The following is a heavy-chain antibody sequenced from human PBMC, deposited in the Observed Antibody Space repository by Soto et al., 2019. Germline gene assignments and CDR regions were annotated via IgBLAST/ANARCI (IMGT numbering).Heavy chain of an antibody. V-gene: IGHV3-30*18. Sequence: GGSLRLSCAASGFTFSSYGMHWVRQAPGKGLEWVAVISYDGSNKYYADSVKGRFTISRDNSKNTLYLQMNSLRAEDTAVYYCAKSLLSVTPSSYNYYYYYMDVWGKGTTVTVSS. D-gene: IGHD2-15*01. J-gene: IGHJ6*03. CDR2: ISYDGSNK. CDR3: AKSLLSVTPSSYNYYYYYMDV. CDR1: GFTFSSYG.